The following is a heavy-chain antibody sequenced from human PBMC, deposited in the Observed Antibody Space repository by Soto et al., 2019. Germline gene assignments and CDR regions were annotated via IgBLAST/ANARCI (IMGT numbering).Heavy chain of an antibody. V-gene: IGHV4-39*01. D-gene: IGHD4-17*01. J-gene: IGHJ4*02. Sequence: PSETLSLTCTVSGGSISSSSYYWGWIRQPPGKGLEWIGSTYYSGSTYYNPSLKSRVTISVDTSKNQFSLKLSSVTAADTAVYYCARHGLVRGMTTVTPFDYWGQGTLVTVSS. CDR1: GGSISSSSYY. CDR3: ARHGLVRGMTTVTPFDY. CDR2: TYYSGST.